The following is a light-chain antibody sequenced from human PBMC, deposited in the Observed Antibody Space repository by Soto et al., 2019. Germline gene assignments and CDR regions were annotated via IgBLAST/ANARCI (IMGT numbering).Light chain of an antibody. Sequence: EIVLTQSPATLPLSPGERATLSCRASQSVDYYLARYQQKPGQAPRLLICAASNRATGIPAMFSGSGSGTDFTLTISSLEPEDFAVYFCQQRSNWPLTFGGGTKVEIK. V-gene: IGKV3-11*01. CDR2: AAS. CDR3: QQRSNWPLT. CDR1: QSVDYY. J-gene: IGKJ4*01.